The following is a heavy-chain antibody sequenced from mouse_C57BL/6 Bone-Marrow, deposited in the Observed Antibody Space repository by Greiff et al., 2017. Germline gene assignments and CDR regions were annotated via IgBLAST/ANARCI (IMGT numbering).Heavy chain of an antibody. CDR1: GYTFTSYW. CDR3: AREGMGYGNCDLAWFAY. V-gene: IGHV1-50*01. CDR2: IDPSDSYT. D-gene: IGHD2-1*01. J-gene: IGHJ3*01. Sequence: QVQLQQPGAELVKPGASVKLSCKASGYTFTSYWMQWVKQRPGQGLEWIGEIDPSDSYTNYNQKFKGKATLTVDTSSSTAYMQLSSLTSEDSAVYYCAREGMGYGNCDLAWFAYWGQGTLVTVSA.